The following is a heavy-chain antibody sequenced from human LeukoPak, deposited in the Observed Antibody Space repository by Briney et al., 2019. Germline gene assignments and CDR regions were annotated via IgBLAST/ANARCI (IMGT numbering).Heavy chain of an antibody. CDR3: ARGGGYDFWGGYLNDY. Sequence: ASVKVSCKASGYTFTSYDVNWVRQATGQGLEWMGWMNPNSGNTGYAQKFQGRVTITRNTSISTAYMELSSLRSEDTAVYYCARGGGYDFWGGYLNDYWGQGTLVTVSS. V-gene: IGHV1-8*03. J-gene: IGHJ4*02. CDR2: MNPNSGNT. D-gene: IGHD3-3*01. CDR1: GYTFTSYD.